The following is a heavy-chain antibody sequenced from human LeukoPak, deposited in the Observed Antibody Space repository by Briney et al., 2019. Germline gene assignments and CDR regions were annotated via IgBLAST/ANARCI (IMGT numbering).Heavy chain of an antibody. V-gene: IGHV4-59*01. J-gene: IGHJ4*02. CDR3: ARGSSGYYYG. CDR2: IYYSGST. CDR1: GGSISSDF. Sequence: KPSETLSLTCTVSGGSISSDFWSWIRQPPGKGLECIGYIYYSGSTNYNPSLKSRVTISLDTPKNQFSLKLSSVTAAGTAVYYCARGSSGYYYGWGQGTLVTVSS. D-gene: IGHD3-22*01.